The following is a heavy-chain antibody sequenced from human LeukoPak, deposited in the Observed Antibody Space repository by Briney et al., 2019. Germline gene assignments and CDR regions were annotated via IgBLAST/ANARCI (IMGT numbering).Heavy chain of an antibody. CDR2: ISYDGSNK. V-gene: IGHV3-30-3*02. Sequence: PGRSLRLSCAASGFTFSSYAMHWVRQAPGKGLEWVAVISYDGSNKYYADSVKGRFTISRDNSKNTLYLQMNSLRAEDTAVYYCAKPAPAAARYYFDYWGQGTLVTVSS. CDR1: GFTFSSYA. D-gene: IGHD2-2*01. CDR3: AKPAPAAARYYFDY. J-gene: IGHJ4*02.